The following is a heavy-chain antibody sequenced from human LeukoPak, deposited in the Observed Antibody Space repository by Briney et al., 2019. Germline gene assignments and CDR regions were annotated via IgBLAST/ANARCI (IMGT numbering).Heavy chain of an antibody. V-gene: IGHV3-9*02. J-gene: IGHJ4*02. CDR1: GFAPDDYA. CDR2: ISWNSGSI. Sequence: PGRSLRLSCAASGFAPDDYAMHWVRQAPGKGLEWVSGISWNSGSIGYADSVKGRFTISRDNAKNSLYLQMNSLRAEDTALYYCAKDNADDILTPFDCWGQGTLVTVSS. D-gene: IGHD3-9*01. CDR3: AKDNADDILTPFDC.